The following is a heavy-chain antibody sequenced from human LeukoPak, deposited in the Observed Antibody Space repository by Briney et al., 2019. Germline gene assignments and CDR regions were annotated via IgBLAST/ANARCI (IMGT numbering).Heavy chain of an antibody. CDR3: ARDVRPDY. CDR1: GFTFSSYW. Sequence: GGSLRLSCAASGFTFSSYWMSCVRQAPGEGLEWVANIKQDGTEKYYMDSVKGRFSISRDNAKNSLYLQMNALRAEDTAVYYCARDVRPDYWGQGTLVTVST. CDR2: IKQDGTEK. D-gene: IGHD6-6*01. J-gene: IGHJ4*02. V-gene: IGHV3-7*04.